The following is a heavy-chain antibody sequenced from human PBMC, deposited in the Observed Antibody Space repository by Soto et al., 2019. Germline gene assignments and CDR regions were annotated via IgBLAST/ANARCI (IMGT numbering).Heavy chain of an antibody. D-gene: IGHD2-2*01. CDR3: AKEGDCSSTSCLFALFDF. CDR1: GFTFNNYA. Sequence: EVQLLESGGGLVHPGGSLRLSCAASGFTFNNYAMGWVRQAPGKGLEWVSCVSGSGGSAYYADSVKGRFTISRDNSKNTLYLQMNSLRAEDTAVYYCAKEGDCSSTSCLFALFDFWGQGILVTVSS. CDR2: VSGSGGSA. V-gene: IGHV3-23*01. J-gene: IGHJ4*02.